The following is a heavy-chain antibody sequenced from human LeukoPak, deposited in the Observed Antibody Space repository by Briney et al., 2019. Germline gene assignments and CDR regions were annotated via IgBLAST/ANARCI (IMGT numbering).Heavy chain of an antibody. V-gene: IGHV3-30*18. CDR1: GFTFSSHG. Sequence: TGGSLRLSCAASGFTFSSHGMHWVRQAPGKGLEWVAVISYDGSNRYYADSVKGRFTISRDKSKNTLYLQMNSLRAEDTAVYYCAKDQNTAMVPYDAFDIWGQGTMVTVSS. CDR2: ISYDGSNR. D-gene: IGHD5-18*01. CDR3: AKDQNTAMVPYDAFDI. J-gene: IGHJ3*02.